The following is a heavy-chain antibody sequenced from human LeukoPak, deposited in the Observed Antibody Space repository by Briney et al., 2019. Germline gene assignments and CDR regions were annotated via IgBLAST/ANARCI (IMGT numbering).Heavy chain of an antibody. CDR3: ARFLTTFDY. J-gene: IGHJ4*02. CDR1: GFSLTTSGTS. D-gene: IGHD3-9*01. V-gene: IGHV2-70*11. CDR2: IDWDDDK. Sequence: SGPTLVNPTQTLTLTCTFSGFSLTTSGTSVSWIRQPSGKALEWLARIDWDDDKYYSTSLKTRLTISKDTSKNQVVLTMTNMDPVDTATYYCARFLTTFDYWGQGTLVTVSS.